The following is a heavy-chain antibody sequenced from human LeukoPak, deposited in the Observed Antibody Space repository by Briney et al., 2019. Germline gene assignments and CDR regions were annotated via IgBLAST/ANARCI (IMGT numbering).Heavy chain of an antibody. Sequence: KPSETLSLTCTVSGGSISGYYWTWIRQPPGKGLEWIGYIYSSGSTNYYPSLKSRVTISVDTSKNQFSLRLSSVTAADTAVYYCARHRYTSSSSYFDFWGQGTLVTVSS. D-gene: IGHD6-6*01. J-gene: IGHJ4*02. V-gene: IGHV4-59*08. CDR2: IYSSGST. CDR1: GGSISGYY. CDR3: ARHRYTSSSSYFDF.